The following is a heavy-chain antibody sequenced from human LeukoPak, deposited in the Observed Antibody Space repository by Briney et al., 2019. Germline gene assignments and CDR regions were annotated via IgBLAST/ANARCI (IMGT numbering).Heavy chain of an antibody. J-gene: IGHJ4*02. D-gene: IGHD6-13*01. Sequence: SETLSLTCAVYGGSFSGYYWSWIRQPPGKGLEWIGEINHSGSTNYNPSLKSRVTISVDTSKNQFSLKLSSVTAADTAVYYCARLRYSSSVWGQGTLVTVSS. CDR1: GGSFSGYY. V-gene: IGHV4-34*01. CDR2: INHSGST. CDR3: ARLRYSSSV.